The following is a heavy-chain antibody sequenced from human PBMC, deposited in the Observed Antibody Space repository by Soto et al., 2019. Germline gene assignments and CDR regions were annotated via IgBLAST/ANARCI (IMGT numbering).Heavy chain of an antibody. V-gene: IGHV1-18*01. CDR1: GYTFTSYG. CDR2: ISAYNGNT. J-gene: IGHJ6*02. Sequence: EASVKVSCKASGYTFTSYGISWVRQAPGQGLEWMGWISAYNGNTNYAQKLQGRVTMTTDTSTSTAYMELRSLRSDDTAVYYCARVAITLVRGVSFYYYYGMDVWGQGTTVTVSS. D-gene: IGHD3-10*01. CDR3: ARVAITLVRGVSFYYYYGMDV.